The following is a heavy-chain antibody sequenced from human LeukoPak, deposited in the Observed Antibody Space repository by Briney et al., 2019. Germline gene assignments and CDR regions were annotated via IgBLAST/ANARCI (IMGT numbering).Heavy chain of an antibody. D-gene: IGHD3-10*01. J-gene: IGHJ4*02. Sequence: QSGGSLRLSCAVSGFTFSDYYMVWVRQAPGRGLEWVARSRNKANSYTTEYAASVKSRFTISRDDSKNSLFLQMNSLKTEDTAVYYCVRGKNSFDYWGQGTLLTVSS. V-gene: IGHV3-72*01. CDR1: GFTFSDYY. CDR2: SRNKANSYTT. CDR3: VRGKNSFDY.